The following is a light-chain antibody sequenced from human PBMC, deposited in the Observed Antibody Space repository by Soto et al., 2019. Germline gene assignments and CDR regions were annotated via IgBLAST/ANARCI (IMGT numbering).Light chain of an antibody. CDR3: QQRSNWPPPIT. V-gene: IGKV3-11*01. CDR2: DAS. Sequence: TQSPSSLSASVGDRVTITCRASQGIRSYLAWYQQKPGQAPRLLIYDASNRATGIPARFSGSGSGTDFTLTISSLEPEDFAVYYCQQRSNWPPPITFGQGTRLEI. CDR1: QGIRSY. J-gene: IGKJ5*01.